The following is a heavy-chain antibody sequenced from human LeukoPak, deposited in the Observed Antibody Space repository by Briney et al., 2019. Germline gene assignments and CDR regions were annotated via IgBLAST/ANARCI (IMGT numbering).Heavy chain of an antibody. V-gene: IGHV3-33*01. CDR2: IWYDGSNK. CDR1: GFTFRSYG. D-gene: IGHD6-13*01. J-gene: IGHJ4*02. CDR3: ARVAGTARKLTFLDY. Sequence: PGSSLRLSCAASGFTFRSYGMHWVRQAPGKGLEWVAVIWYDGSNKYYADSVKGRFTISRDNSKNTLYLQMNSLRAEDTAVYYCARVAGTARKLTFLDYWGQGTLVTVSS.